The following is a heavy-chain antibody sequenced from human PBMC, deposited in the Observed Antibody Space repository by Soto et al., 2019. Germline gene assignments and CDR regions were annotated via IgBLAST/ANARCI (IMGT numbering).Heavy chain of an antibody. CDR3: AKEIVDAVVKGAFDI. D-gene: IGHD3-22*01. CDR1: GFTFHDYA. Sequence: EVQLVESGGGLVQPGRSLRLSCAASGFTFHDYAMHWVRQAPGKGLEWVSGISWNSGMIGYADSMKGRFTISRDNAKNSLYLQMNSLRAEDTALYHCAKEIVDAVVKGAFDIWGQGTMVTVSS. CDR2: ISWNSGMI. V-gene: IGHV3-9*01. J-gene: IGHJ3*02.